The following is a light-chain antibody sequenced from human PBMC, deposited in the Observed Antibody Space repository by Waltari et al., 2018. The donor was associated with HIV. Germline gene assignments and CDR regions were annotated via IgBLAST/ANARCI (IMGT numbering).Light chain of an antibody. CDR2: EDN. V-gene: IGLV6-57*01. CDR3: QSYDTKTHWV. Sequence: NFMLTQPHSVSGSAGKTVTISCTRDSGSICSNYGQVFQQRPGSSPRTLIFEDNQRPSGVSDRFSASIDSSSNSASLTISGLKTEDEGHYYCQSYDTKTHWVFGGGSKLTVL. J-gene: IGLJ3*02. CDR1: SGSICSNY.